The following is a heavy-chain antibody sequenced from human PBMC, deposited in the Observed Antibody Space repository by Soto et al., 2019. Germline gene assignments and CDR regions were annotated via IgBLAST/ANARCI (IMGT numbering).Heavy chain of an antibody. CDR3: AREPPCTSTNCHCDY. CDR2: INPRSGST. Sequence: QVQLVQSGAEMKKPGASVKVSCQTSGYTFTSYYIYWLRQAPGQGLEWVGIINPRSGSTSSAQKLQGRVTLTRDTSTSTVYMELGSLRSEDTAVYYCAREPPCTSTNCHCDYWGQGTLVTVSS. D-gene: IGHD2-2*01. CDR1: GYTFTSYY. V-gene: IGHV1-46*01. J-gene: IGHJ4*02.